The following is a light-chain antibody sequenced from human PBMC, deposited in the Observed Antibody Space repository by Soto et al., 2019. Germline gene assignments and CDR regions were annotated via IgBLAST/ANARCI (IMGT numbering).Light chain of an antibody. J-gene: IGKJ3*01. V-gene: IGKV2-30*01. CDR1: QSLVSSDGNTY. CDR2: YVS. Sequence: DVVMTQSPLSLPVTLGQPASISCRSSQSLVSSDGNTYLNWFQQRPGQSPRRLIYYVSNRDSGVPDRFSGSGSGTDFTLRISRVEAEDVGVYYCMQGTHWPRSFGPGTKVYSK. CDR3: MQGTHWPRS.